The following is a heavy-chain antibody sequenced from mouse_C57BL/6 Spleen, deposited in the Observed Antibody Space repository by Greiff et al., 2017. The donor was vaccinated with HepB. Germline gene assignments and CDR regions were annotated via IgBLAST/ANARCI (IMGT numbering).Heavy chain of an antibody. J-gene: IGHJ3*01. Sequence: VQLKESGGGLVKPGGSLKLSCAASGFSFSDYGMHWVRQAPEKGLEWVAYISSGSSTIYYADTVKGRFTITRDNAKNTVFLQMTSLRSEDTAMYYCARGIYYGYEGFAYWGQGTLVTVSA. CDR3: ARGIYYGYEGFAY. CDR1: GFSFSDYG. CDR2: ISSGSSTI. D-gene: IGHD2-2*01. V-gene: IGHV5-17*01.